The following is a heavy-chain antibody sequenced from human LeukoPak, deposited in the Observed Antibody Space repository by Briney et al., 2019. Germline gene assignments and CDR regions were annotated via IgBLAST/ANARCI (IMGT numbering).Heavy chain of an antibody. CDR1: GFTFSSFA. V-gene: IGHV3-23*01. CDR2: ISGSGGST. D-gene: IGHD2-2*01. CDR3: ARDRGCAGSSCDVGS. Sequence: GGSLRLSCAASGFTFSSFAMSWVRQAPGKGLEWVSAISGSGGSTYYADSVQGRFTISRDISKTSLFLQMNSLRAEDTAVYYCARDRGCAGSSCDVGSWGQGTMVTVSS. J-gene: IGHJ3*01.